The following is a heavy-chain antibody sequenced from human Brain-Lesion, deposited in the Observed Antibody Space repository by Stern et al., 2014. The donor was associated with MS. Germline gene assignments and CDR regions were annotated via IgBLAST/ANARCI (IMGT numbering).Heavy chain of an antibody. CDR3: AGEEDIRYCSGGSCTGNWFDP. Sequence: VQLVESGPGLVKPSETLSLTCTVAGGSVSSTSYAWAWIRQPPGKGLEWIGTIYYSGNTYYSPSLKSRLTISLDTSKNQSSRQLGFVTAADTAVYYCAGEEDIRYCSGGSCTGNWFDPWGQGTLVTVSS. CDR1: GGSVSSTSYA. V-gene: IGHV4-39*01. CDR2: IYYSGNT. D-gene: IGHD2-15*01. J-gene: IGHJ5*02.